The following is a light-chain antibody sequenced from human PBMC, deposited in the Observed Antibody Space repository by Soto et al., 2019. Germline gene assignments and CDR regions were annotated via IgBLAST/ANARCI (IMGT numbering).Light chain of an antibody. V-gene: IGLV1-47*02. Sequence: QSVLTQPPSASGTPGQRVTISCSGSSSNIGSNYVYWYQQLPGTAPKLLIYSNNQRPSGVPDRFSGSKSGTSASLAISGLRSEDETDYYCAAWTDSVSVVFGGGTKLTVL. J-gene: IGLJ2*01. CDR3: AAWTDSVSVV. CDR2: SNN. CDR1: SSNIGSNY.